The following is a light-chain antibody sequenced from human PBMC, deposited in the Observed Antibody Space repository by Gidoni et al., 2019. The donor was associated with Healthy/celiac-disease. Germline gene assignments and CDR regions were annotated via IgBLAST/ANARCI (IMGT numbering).Light chain of an antibody. CDR2: GNS. Sequence: QSVLTQPPSVSGAPGQRVTISCTGSSSNIGAGYDVHWYPQLPGTAPKLLIYGNSNRPSGVPDRFSGSKSGTSASLAITGLQAEDEADYYCQSYDSSLMFGGGTKLTVL. CDR1: SSNIGAGYD. CDR3: QSYDSSLM. J-gene: IGLJ3*02. V-gene: IGLV1-40*01.